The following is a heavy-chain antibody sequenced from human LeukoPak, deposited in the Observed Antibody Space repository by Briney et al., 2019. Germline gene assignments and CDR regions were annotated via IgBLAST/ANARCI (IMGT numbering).Heavy chain of an antibody. CDR3: ARAINSYGYPYYFDY. J-gene: IGHJ4*02. Sequence: KPSETLSLTCTVSGGSISSSSYYWGWIRQPPGKGLAWIGSIYYSGSTYYHPSLKSRVTISVDTSKNQFSLKLSSVTAADTAVYYCARAINSYGYPYYFDYWGQGTLVTVSS. CDR1: GGSISSSSYY. CDR2: IYYSGST. V-gene: IGHV4-39*01. D-gene: IGHD5-18*01.